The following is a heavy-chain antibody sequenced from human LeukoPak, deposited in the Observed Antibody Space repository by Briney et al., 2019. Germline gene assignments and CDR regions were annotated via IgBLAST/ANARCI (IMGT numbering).Heavy chain of an antibody. CDR1: GGTFSSYA. D-gene: IGHD2-2*01. J-gene: IGHJ6*03. V-gene: IGHV1-69*05. CDR2: IIPIFGTA. CDR3: ARCTKPYYYYYMDV. Sequence: GASVKLSCMASGGTFSSYAISWVRQAPGQGLEWMGGIIPIFGTANYAQKFQGRVTITTDESTSTAYMELSSLRSEDTAVYYCARCTKPYYYYYMDVWGKGTTVTVSS.